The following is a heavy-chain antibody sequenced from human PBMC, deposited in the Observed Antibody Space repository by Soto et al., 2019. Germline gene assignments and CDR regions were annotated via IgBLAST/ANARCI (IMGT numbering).Heavy chain of an antibody. CDR3: ARANPGIAVAGTNDY. CDR1: GYTLTSYG. CDR2: ISAYNGNT. Sequence: VKVSCKASGYTLTSYGISWVRHAPGQGREWMGWISAYNGNTNHAQKLQGRVTMTTDTSTSTAYMELRSLRSADTAVYYCARANPGIAVAGTNDYWGQGTLVTVSS. V-gene: IGHV1-18*01. D-gene: IGHD6-19*01. J-gene: IGHJ4*02.